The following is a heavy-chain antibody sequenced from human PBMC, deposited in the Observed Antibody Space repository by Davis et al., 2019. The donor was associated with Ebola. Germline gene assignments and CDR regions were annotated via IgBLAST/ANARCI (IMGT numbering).Heavy chain of an antibody. Sequence: GGSLRLSCAASGFTFSSYSMNWVRQAPGKGLEWVSSISSSSSYMYYADSVKGRFTISRDNAKNSLYLQMNSLRAEDTAVYYCARDGFYIRGATTHYGMDVWGQGTTVTVSS. CDR1: GFTFSSYS. D-gene: IGHD1-26*01. CDR3: ARDGFYIRGATTHYGMDV. V-gene: IGHV3-21*04. CDR2: ISSSSSYM. J-gene: IGHJ6*02.